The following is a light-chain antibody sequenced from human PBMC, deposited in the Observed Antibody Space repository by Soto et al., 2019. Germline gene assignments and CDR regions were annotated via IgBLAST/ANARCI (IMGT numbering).Light chain of an antibody. J-gene: IGKJ5*01. CDR3: QQSFGPLTIT. CDR2: AAS. Sequence: DIQMTQSPSSLSASVGDRVTITCRASQSINNYLNWYQQRPGKAPQLLIYAASNLQRGVPSRFSGSGSGTDFTLTTSSLQPEDFATYYCQQSFGPLTITFGQGTRLEI. CDR1: QSINNY. V-gene: IGKV1-39*01.